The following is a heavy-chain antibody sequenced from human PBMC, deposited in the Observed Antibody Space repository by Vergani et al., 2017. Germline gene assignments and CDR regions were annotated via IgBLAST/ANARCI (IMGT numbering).Heavy chain of an antibody. J-gene: IGHJ6*02. CDR2: IYSTGST. CDR1: GFTFRNYA. Sequence: VQLLESGGGLAQPGGSLRLSCAASGFTFRNYAMTWVRQAPGKGLEWIGYIYSTGSTNYNPSLNSRVTMSVDTSKNQFSLKLRSVTAADTAVYFCARVMYRDEASTGYRLEGMDIWGQGTTVTISS. D-gene: IGHD3-9*01. V-gene: IGHV4-59*01. CDR3: ARVMYRDEASTGYRLEGMDI.